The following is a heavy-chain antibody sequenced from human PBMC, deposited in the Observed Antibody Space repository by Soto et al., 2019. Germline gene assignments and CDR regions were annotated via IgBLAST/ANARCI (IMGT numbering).Heavy chain of an antibody. Sequence: QVQLQQWGAGLLKSSETLSLTCAFYGGSFSGYYWSWIRQPPGKGLEWLGDINPSGSTNYNPSLKSRVIMSVDTSKKQFSLNVTSVTAADTAVYYCARGARRRPPRDAFDIWGQGIMVTVSS. J-gene: IGHJ3*02. CDR3: ARGARRRPPRDAFDI. V-gene: IGHV4-34*01. CDR2: INPSGST. CDR1: GGSFSGYY.